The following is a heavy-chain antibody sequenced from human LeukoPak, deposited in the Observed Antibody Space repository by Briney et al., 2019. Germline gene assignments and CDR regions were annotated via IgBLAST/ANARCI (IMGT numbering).Heavy chain of an antibody. J-gene: IGHJ5*02. Sequence: PGGSLRLSCAASGFAFTSYGMSWVRQAPGKGLEWVSSIPSGGTSIYYADSLRGRFTVSRDNSKNSLYLQMNSLRAEDTAIYYCAKDQQSRQDNGGKARGYLDRWGEGTLVTVSS. CDR2: IPSGGTSI. D-gene: IGHD1-1*01. CDR1: GFAFTSYG. V-gene: IGHV3-21*04. CDR3: AKDQQSRQDNGGKARGYLDR.